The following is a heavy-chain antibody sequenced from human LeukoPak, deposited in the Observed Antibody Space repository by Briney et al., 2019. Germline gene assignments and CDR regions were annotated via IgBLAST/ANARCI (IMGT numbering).Heavy chain of an antibody. J-gene: IGHJ3*02. CDR3: AKHYYGSGSYYDAFDI. Sequence: PGGSLRLSCAASGFTFSSYAMSWVRQAPGEGLEWVSAISGSGGSTYYADSVKGRFTISRDNSKNTLYLQMNSLRAEDTAVYYCAKHYYGSGSYYDAFDIWGQGTMVTVSS. D-gene: IGHD3-10*01. V-gene: IGHV3-23*01. CDR1: GFTFSSYA. CDR2: ISGSGGST.